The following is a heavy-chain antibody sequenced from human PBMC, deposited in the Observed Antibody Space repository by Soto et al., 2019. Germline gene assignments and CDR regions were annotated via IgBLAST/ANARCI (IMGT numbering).Heavy chain of an antibody. Sequence: SETLSLTCTVSGGSISSYYWSWIRQPPGKGLEWIGYIYYSGSTNYNPSLKSRVTISVDTSKNQFSLKLSSVTAADTAVYYCARAPLKYSSSSPGYYYYMDVWGKGTTVTVSS. J-gene: IGHJ6*03. CDR3: ARAPLKYSSSSPGYYYYMDV. D-gene: IGHD6-6*01. V-gene: IGHV4-59*01. CDR2: IYYSGST. CDR1: GGSISSYY.